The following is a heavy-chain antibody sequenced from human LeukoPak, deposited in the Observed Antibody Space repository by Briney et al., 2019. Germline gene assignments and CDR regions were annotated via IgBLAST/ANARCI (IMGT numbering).Heavy chain of an antibody. CDR2: IKTDGSEK. V-gene: IGHV3-7*01. Sequence: GSLRLSCAASGFTFRSHWMTWVRQAPGQELEWVANIKTDGSEKFYMDALKGRFTISRDNAKSTMYLQMNSLRAEDTAVYYCVRFRRDYYYGLDVWGQGTTVTVSS. J-gene: IGHJ6*02. CDR3: VRFRRDYYYGLDV. CDR1: GFTFRSHW.